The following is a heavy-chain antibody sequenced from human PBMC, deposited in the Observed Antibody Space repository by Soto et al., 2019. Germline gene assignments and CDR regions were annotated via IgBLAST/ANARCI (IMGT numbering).Heavy chain of an antibody. CDR1: GFTFSSYA. J-gene: IGHJ4*02. D-gene: IGHD2-21*01. CDR3: AKGPCTTLWWSDF. CDR2: ISGSDGST. V-gene: IGHV3-23*01. Sequence: AGSLRLSCAASGFTFSSYAMSWVRQAPGKGLEWVSGISGSDGSTYYADSVKGRFTISRDNSKNTMYLQMNSLRAEDTAVYYCAKGPCTTLWWSDFWGQGTLVTVFS.